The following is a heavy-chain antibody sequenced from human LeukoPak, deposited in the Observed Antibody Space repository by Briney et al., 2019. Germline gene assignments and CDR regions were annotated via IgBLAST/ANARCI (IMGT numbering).Heavy chain of an antibody. J-gene: IGHJ4*02. Sequence: GASVKVSCKASGYTFTGYYVHWLRQAPGQGLEWMGWINPNSGGTNYAQKFQDRVTLTRDTSTSTAYMELSRLRSDDTAVYFCARGGGYYDRSAKYFIRPPEYWGQGTLVTVSS. CDR1: GYTFTGYY. CDR3: ARGGGYYDRSAKYFIRPPEY. D-gene: IGHD3-22*01. V-gene: IGHV1-2*02. CDR2: INPNSGGT.